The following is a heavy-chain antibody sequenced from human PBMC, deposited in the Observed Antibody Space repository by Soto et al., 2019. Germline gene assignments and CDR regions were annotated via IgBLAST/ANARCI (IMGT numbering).Heavy chain of an antibody. CDR1: GYTFTGYY. J-gene: IGHJ4*02. Sequence: GASVKVSCKASGYTFTGYYMHWVRQAPGQGLEWMGWINPNSGGTNYAQKFQGWVTMTRDTSISTAYMELSRLRSDDTAVYYCAKFGGIAVAGSFLDYWGQGTLVTVSS. D-gene: IGHD6-19*01. CDR2: INPNSGGT. V-gene: IGHV1-2*04. CDR3: AKFGGIAVAGSFLDY.